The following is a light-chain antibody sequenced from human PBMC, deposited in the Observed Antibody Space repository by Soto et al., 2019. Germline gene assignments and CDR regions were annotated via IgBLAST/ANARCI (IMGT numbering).Light chain of an antibody. Sequence: ETVLTQSPGTLSLSPGDRATLSCRASQSVSSSYLSWYQQKPGPAPRLLIYGASNRASGIPDRFSGSGSGTDFTLTISRLEPEDFAVYYCQQYGSSGTFGQGTKVDIK. CDR3: QQYGSSGT. CDR2: GAS. V-gene: IGKV3-20*01. J-gene: IGKJ1*01. CDR1: QSVSSSY.